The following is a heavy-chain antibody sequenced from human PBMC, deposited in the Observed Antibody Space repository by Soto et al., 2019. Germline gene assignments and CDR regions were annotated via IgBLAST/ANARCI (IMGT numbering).Heavy chain of an antibody. Sequence: QVQLVQSGAEVKKPGSSVKVSCKASGGTFSSYTISWVRQAPGQGLEWMGRIIPILGIANYAQKFQGRVTITADKATSTAYMELSSLRSEDTAVYSCAKARPIYDILTGYFDGWFDPWGQGTLVTVSS. CDR3: AKARPIYDILTGYFDGWFDP. D-gene: IGHD3-9*01. CDR2: IIPILGIA. CDR1: GGTFSSYT. J-gene: IGHJ5*02. V-gene: IGHV1-69*02.